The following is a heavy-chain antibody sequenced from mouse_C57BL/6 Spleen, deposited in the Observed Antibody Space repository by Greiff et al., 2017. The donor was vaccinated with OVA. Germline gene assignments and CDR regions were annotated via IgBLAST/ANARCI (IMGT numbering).Heavy chain of an antibody. D-gene: IGHD1-1*01. CDR3: ARSYYYGSSYVAWFAY. Sequence: QVQLQQPGAELVKPGASVKMSCKASGYTFTSYRITWVKQRPGQGLEWIGDIYPGSGSTNYNEKFKSKATLTVDTSSSTAYMQLSSLTSEDSAVYYCARSYYYGSSYVAWFAYWGQGTLVTVSA. J-gene: IGHJ3*01. V-gene: IGHV1-55*01. CDR2: IYPGSGST. CDR1: GYTFTSYR.